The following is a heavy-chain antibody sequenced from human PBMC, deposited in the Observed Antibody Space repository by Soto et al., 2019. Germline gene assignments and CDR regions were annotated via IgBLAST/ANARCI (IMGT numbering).Heavy chain of an antibody. CDR3: ARGFSAGKGSPPDF. CDR1: AYSFTTYH. J-gene: IGHJ4*02. D-gene: IGHD6-13*01. CDR2: INPDAGAT. V-gene: IGHV1-46*01. Sequence: ASVKVSCKASAYSFTTYHIHWVRQAPGQGLEWMGLINPDAGATNYAQRFQGRLRLTRDTSTSTVYMELRSLRFDDTAVYYCARGFSAGKGSPPDFWGQGSLVTVSS.